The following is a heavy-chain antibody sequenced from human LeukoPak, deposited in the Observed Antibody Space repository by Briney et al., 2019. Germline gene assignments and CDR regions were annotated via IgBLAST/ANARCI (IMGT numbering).Heavy chain of an antibody. CDR3: ARDVSVATYYFDY. Sequence: ASVKVSCKASGGTFSSYAISWVRQAPGQGLEWMGGIIPIFGTANYAQKFQGRVTITADKSTSTAYMDLSSLRSEDVAVYYCARDVSVATYYFDYWGQGTLVTVSS. D-gene: IGHD5-12*01. CDR2: IIPIFGTA. V-gene: IGHV1-69*06. CDR1: GGTFSSYA. J-gene: IGHJ4*02.